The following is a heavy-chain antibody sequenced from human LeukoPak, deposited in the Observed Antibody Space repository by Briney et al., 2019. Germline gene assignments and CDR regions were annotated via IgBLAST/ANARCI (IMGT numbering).Heavy chain of an antibody. CDR2: IYYSGST. D-gene: IGHD1-26*01. J-gene: IGHJ4*02. CDR1: GGSISSSSYY. V-gene: IGHV4-39*07. Sequence: KPSETLSLTCTVSGGSISSSSYYWGWIRQPPGKGLEWIGSIYYSGSTYYNPSLKSRVTISVDTSKNQFSLKLSSVTAADTAVYYCARVSDSLGGSSSSFDYWGQGTLVTVSS. CDR3: ARVSDSLGGSSSSFDY.